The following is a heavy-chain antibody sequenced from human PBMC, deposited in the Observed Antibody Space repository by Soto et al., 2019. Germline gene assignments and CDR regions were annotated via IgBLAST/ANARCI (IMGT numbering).Heavy chain of an antibody. V-gene: IGHV3-23*01. CDR3: AKDRERWLQFGYFDY. CDR1: GFTFSSYA. Sequence: GGSLRLSCAASGFTFSSYAMSWVRQAPGKGLEWVSAISGSGGSTYYADSVKGRFTISRDNSKNTLYLQMNSLRAEDTAVYYCAKDRERWLQFGYFDYWGQGTLVTVSS. J-gene: IGHJ4*02. D-gene: IGHD5-12*01. CDR2: ISGSGGST.